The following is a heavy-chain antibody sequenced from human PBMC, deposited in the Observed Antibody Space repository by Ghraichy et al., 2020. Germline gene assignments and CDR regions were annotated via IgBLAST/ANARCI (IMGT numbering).Heavy chain of an antibody. Sequence: SETLSLTCAVYGGSFSGYYWSWIRQPPGKGLEWIGEINHSGSTNYNPSLKGRVTISVDTSKNQFSLKLSSVSAADTAVYYCARGYSSSPGYFDYWGQGTLVTVSS. J-gene: IGHJ4*02. CDR3: ARGYSSSPGYFDY. D-gene: IGHD6-6*01. CDR2: INHSGST. V-gene: IGHV4-34*01. CDR1: GGSFSGYY.